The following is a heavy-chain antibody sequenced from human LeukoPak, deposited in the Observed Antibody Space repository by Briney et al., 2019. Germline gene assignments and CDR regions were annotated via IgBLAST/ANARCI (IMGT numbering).Heavy chain of an antibody. D-gene: IGHD7-27*01. CDR1: GGSISSGGYY. J-gene: IGHJ4*02. CDR3: ARGLVLGY. Sequence: SQTLSLTCTVSGGSISSGGYYWSWIRQHPGKGLEWIGEINHSGSTNYNPSLKSRVTISVDTSKNQFSLKLSSVTAADTAVYYCARGLVLGYWGQGTLVTVSS. CDR2: INHSGST. V-gene: IGHV4-31*03.